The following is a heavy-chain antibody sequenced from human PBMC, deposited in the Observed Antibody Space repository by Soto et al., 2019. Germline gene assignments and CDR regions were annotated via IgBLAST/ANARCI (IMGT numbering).Heavy chain of an antibody. CDR1: GYIFTNYY. V-gene: IGHV1-46*01. CDR2: INPNGGST. D-gene: IGHD2-21*01. CDR3: ARGLYSGDK. Sequence: QVRLVQSGAEVKKPGASVKVSCKASGYIFTNYYIHWVRQAPGQGLEWMAIINPNGGSTNCAEEFQGRITLTRDTSRSTVYMDLSSLASEDTAVYYCARGLYSGDKWCQGTMVTVSS. J-gene: IGHJ4*02.